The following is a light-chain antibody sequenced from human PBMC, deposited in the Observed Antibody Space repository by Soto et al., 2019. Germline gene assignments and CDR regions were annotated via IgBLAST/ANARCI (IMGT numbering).Light chain of an antibody. CDR2: DAS. CDR3: QQYTGYSRT. V-gene: IGKV1-5*01. CDR1: QTISSW. Sequence: IQVIQSPSTLSGSVGDRVTITCRASQTISSWLAWYQQKPGKAPFLLISDASNLERGVPSRFSGSGSGTEFTLTISSMQPDDFATYYCQQYTGYSRTFGQGTKVDIK. J-gene: IGKJ1*01.